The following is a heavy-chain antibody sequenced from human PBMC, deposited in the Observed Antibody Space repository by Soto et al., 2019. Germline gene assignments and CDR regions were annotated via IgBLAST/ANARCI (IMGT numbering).Heavy chain of an antibody. D-gene: IGHD3-3*01. V-gene: IGHV3-23*01. CDR2: ISGSGGST. J-gene: IGHJ3*02. Sequence: PGGSLRLSCAASGFTFSSYAMSWVRQAPGKGLEWVSAISGSGGSTYYADSVKGRFTISRDNSKNTLYLQMNSLRAEDTAVYYRAKELPVLRFLEWLKSNAFDIWGQGTMVTVSS. CDR1: GFTFSSYA. CDR3: AKELPVLRFLEWLKSNAFDI.